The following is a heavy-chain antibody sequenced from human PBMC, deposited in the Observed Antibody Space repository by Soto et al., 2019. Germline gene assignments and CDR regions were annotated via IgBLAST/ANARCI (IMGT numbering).Heavy chain of an antibody. J-gene: IGHJ5*02. CDR1: GFTFSSYS. CDR2: ISGSGGST. V-gene: IGHV3-23*01. Sequence: GGSLRLSCAASGFTFSSYSMRWVRQAPGTGLEWEQDISGSGGSTSYAGSVKGRFTISRDNSKNTLYLQMNSLRAEDTAVYYCAKDIYSSGNNWFDPWGKGTLVTVSS. CDR3: AKDIYSSGNNWFDP. D-gene: IGHD6-19*01.